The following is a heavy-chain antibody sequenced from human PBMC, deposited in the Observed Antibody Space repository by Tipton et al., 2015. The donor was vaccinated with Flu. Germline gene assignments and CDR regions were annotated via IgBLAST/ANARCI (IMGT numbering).Heavy chain of an antibody. CDR2: ISGSGGST. V-gene: IGHV3-23*01. D-gene: IGHD2-8*01. CDR3: AKDTHRWSGFDY. CDR1: GFTFSSYA. J-gene: IGHJ4*02. Sequence: GSLRLSCAASGFTFSSYAMSWVRQAPGKGLEWVSAISGSGGSTYYADSVKGRFTISRDNSKNTLYLQMNSLRAEDTAVYYCAKDTHRWSGFDYWGQGTLVTVSS.